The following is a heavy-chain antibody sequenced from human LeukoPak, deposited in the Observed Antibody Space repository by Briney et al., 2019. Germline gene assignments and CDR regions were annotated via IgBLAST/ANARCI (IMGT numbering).Heavy chain of an antibody. CDR1: GFTFSNYA. J-gene: IGHJ4*02. CDR3: AKVRGIVVLPVSDY. D-gene: IGHD2-2*01. CDR2: ISGGGGTT. Sequence: PGGSLRLSCAASGFTFSNYAMTWVRQAPGKGLEWVSAISGGGGTTYYADSVKDRFTISRDISKNTPYLQMNSLRAGDTAVYYCAKVRGIVVLPVSDYWGQGTLVTVSS. V-gene: IGHV3-23*01.